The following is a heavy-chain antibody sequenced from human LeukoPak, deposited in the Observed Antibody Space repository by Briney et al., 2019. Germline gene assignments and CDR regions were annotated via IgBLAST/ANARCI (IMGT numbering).Heavy chain of an antibody. V-gene: IGHV3-21*01. CDR3: ARGALLYTVAGTDFDY. D-gene: IGHD6-19*01. J-gene: IGHJ4*02. CDR2: ISSSSSYI. CDR1: GFTFSSYS. Sequence: PGRSLRLSCAASGFTFSSYSMNWVRQAPGKGLEWVSSISSSSSYIYYADSVKGRFTISRDNAKNSLYLQMNSLRAEDTAVYYCARGALLYTVAGTDFDYWGQGTLVTVSS.